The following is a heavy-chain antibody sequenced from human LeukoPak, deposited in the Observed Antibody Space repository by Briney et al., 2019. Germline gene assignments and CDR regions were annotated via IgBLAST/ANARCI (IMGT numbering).Heavy chain of an antibody. Sequence: SVKVSRKASGGTFSSYAISWVRQAPGQGLEWMGRIIPIFGTANYAQKFQGRVTITTDESTSTAYMELRSLRSEDTAVYYCARGLRYYYDSSGYYYDGSQDAFDIWGQGTMVTVSS. CDR3: ARGLRYYYDSSGYYYDGSQDAFDI. CDR2: IIPIFGTA. V-gene: IGHV1-69*05. CDR1: GGTFSSYA. D-gene: IGHD3-22*01. J-gene: IGHJ3*02.